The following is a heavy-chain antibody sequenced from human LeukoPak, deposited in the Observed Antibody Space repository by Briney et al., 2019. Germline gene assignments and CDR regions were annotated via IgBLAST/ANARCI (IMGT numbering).Heavy chain of an antibody. CDR1: GYTFTSYG. V-gene: IGHV1-18*04. Sequence: GASVKVSRKASGYTFTSYGISWVRQAPGQGLEWMGWISAYNGNTNYAQKLQGRVTMTTDTSTSTAYMELRSLRSDDTAVYYCARDLQLGVRGVIITAGGDFDYWGQGTLVTVSS. D-gene: IGHD3-10*01. CDR2: ISAYNGNT. CDR3: ARDLQLGVRGVIITAGGDFDY. J-gene: IGHJ4*02.